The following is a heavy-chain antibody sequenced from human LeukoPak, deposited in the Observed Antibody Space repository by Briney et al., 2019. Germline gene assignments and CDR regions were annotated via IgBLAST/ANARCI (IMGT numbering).Heavy chain of an antibody. V-gene: IGHV3-23*01. CDR1: PVTFGTSA. CDR3: ARINCSGGACYDYFDD. CDR2: VSAGGTNT. J-gene: IGHJ4*02. Sequence: GGSLRLSCVGSPVTFGTSAMSWVRQAPGKGLEWVSAVSAGGTNTYYADSVEGRFTISRDNSKDTLYLHMDSLRVEDTAQYFCARINCSGGACYDYFDDWGQGTLVTVSS. D-gene: IGHD2-15*01.